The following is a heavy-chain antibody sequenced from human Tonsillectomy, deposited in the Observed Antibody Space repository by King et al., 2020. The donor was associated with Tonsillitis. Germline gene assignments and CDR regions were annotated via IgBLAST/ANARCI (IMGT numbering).Heavy chain of an antibody. V-gene: IGHV3-48*02. D-gene: IGHD3-22*01. Sequence: VQLVESGGGLVQPGGSLRLSCAASGFTFSSYSMNWVRQAPGKGLEWVSYISSSSSTIYYADSVKGRFTISRDNAKNSLYLQMNSLRDEDTAVYYCAREEPKIFTMMDAFDIWGQGTMVTVSS. CDR3: AREEPKIFTMMDAFDI. J-gene: IGHJ3*02. CDR1: GFTFSSYS. CDR2: ISSSSSTI.